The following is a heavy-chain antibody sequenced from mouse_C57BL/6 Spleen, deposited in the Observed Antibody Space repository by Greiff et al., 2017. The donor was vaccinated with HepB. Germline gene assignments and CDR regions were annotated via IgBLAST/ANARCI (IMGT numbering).Heavy chain of an antibody. V-gene: IGHV1-18*01. J-gene: IGHJ2*01. D-gene: IGHD1-1*01. CDR2: INPNNGGT. CDR1: GYTFTDYN. Sequence: EVKLVESGPELVKPGASVKIPCKASGYTFTDYNMDWVKQSHGKSLEWIGDINPNNGGTIYNQKFKGKATLTVDKSSSTAYMELRSLTSEDTAVYYCARYHYGSSYLDYWGQGTTLTVSS. CDR3: ARYHYGSSYLDY.